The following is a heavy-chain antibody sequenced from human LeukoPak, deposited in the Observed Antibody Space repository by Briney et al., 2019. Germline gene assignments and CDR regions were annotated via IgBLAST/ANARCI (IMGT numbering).Heavy chain of an antibody. J-gene: IGHJ3*02. CDR2: ISGSGGST. CDR3: AKDPRTGTTFSATAAFDI. CDR1: GFTFSSCA. D-gene: IGHD1-7*01. Sequence: GGSLRLSCAASGFTFSSCAMSWVRQAPGKGLEWASAISGSGGSTYYADSVKGRFTISRDNSKNTLYLQMNSLRAEDTAVYYCAKDPRTGTTFSATAAFDIWGQGTMVTVSS. V-gene: IGHV3-23*01.